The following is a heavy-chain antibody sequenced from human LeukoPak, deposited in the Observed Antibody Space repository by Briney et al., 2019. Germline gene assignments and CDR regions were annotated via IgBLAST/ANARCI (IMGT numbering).Heavy chain of an antibody. CDR2: ISSSSSSI. D-gene: IGHD1-26*01. CDR1: GLTFSSYS. V-gene: IGHV3-21*01. Sequence: GGSLRLSCAASGLTFSSYSMNWVRQAPGKGLEWVSSISSSSSSIYYADSVKGRFTISGDNAKNSLYLQMNSLRAEDTAVYYCACGGTYLPYWGQGTLVTVSS. J-gene: IGHJ4*02. CDR3: ACGGTYLPY.